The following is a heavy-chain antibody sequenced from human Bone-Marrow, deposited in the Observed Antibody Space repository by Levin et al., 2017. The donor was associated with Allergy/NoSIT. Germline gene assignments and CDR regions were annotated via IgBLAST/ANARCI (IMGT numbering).Heavy chain of an antibody. CDR3: ARLADNWNVNWFDP. J-gene: IGHJ5*02. CDR2: IYYNSYT. Sequence: GSLRLSCTVSGASINSTNYYWGWIRQPPGKGLEWIGTIYYNSYTYYNPSLKSRVTISKDTSKNQFSLKLSSVTAADTAVYYCARLADNWNVNWFDPWGQGNLVPVSS. D-gene: IGHD1-20*01. V-gene: IGHV4-39*07. CDR1: GASINSTNYY.